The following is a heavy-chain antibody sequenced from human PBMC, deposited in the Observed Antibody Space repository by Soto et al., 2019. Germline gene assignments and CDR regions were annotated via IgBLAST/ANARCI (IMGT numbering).Heavy chain of an antibody. Sequence: GGSLRLSCAASGFTFSSYGMHWVRQAPGKGLEWVAVIWYDGSNKYYADSVKGRFTIPRDNSKNTLYLQMNSLRAEDTAVYYCARDALLWFGELLLDYWGQGTLVTVSS. CDR2: IWYDGSNK. CDR3: ARDALLWFGELLLDY. J-gene: IGHJ4*02. V-gene: IGHV3-33*01. CDR1: GFTFSSYG. D-gene: IGHD3-10*01.